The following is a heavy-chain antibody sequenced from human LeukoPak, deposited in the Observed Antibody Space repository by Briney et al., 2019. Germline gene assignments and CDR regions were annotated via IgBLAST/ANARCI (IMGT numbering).Heavy chain of an antibody. CDR2: IFTTGST. J-gene: IGHJ3*02. Sequence: SETLSLTCTVSGGSISSYYWSWIRQPAGEGLEWIGRIFTTGSTNYNPSLKSRVTISVDTSKNQFSLMLTSVTAADTAVYYCASSIVVVTAYDAFDIWGQGTMVTVSS. CDR3: ASSIVVVTAYDAFDI. D-gene: IGHD2-21*02. CDR1: GGSISSYY. V-gene: IGHV4-4*07.